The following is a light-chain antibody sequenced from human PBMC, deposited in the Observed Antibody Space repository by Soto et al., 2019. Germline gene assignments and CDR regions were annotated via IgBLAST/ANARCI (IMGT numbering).Light chain of an antibody. J-gene: IGLJ1*01. CDR3: TSYTTSSTYV. V-gene: IGLV2-14*01. CDR1: SSDVGGYNY. CDR2: DVA. Sequence: HSVLTQPASVSGFPGQSIAISCTGTSSDVGGYNYVSWYQQHPGKAPKLMLYDVAIRPSGVSDRFSGSKSGNTASLTISGLQAEDEADYYCTSYTTSSTYVFGTGTKVTVL.